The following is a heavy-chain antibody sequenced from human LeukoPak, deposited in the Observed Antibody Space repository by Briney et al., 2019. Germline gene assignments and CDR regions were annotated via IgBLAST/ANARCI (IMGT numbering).Heavy chain of an antibody. J-gene: IGHJ3*02. Sequence: SQTLSLTCTVSGGSISSGSYYWSWIRQPAGKGLQWIGTVFSGGATSYSPSLASRVTMSLDKSKSHFSLKLSSVTAADTAVYYCARWAPDYGGNAEGGAFDIWGQGTMVTVSS. CDR1: GGSISSGSYY. D-gene: IGHD4-23*01. CDR2: VFSGGAT. V-gene: IGHV4-61*02. CDR3: ARWAPDYGGNAEGGAFDI.